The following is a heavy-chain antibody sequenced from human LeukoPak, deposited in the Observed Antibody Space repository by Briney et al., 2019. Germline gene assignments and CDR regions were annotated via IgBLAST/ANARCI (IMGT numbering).Heavy chain of an antibody. Sequence: GASVKVSCKASGGTFSSYAISWVRQAPGQGLEWMGGIIPIFGTANYAQKFQGRVTITTDESASTAYMELSSLRSEDTAVYYCARGQRMAVAGTTHANYYYYYYMDVWGKGTTVTVSS. V-gene: IGHV1-69*05. CDR2: IIPIFGTA. CDR3: ARGQRMAVAGTTHANYYYYYYMDV. CDR1: GGTFSSYA. J-gene: IGHJ6*03. D-gene: IGHD6-19*01.